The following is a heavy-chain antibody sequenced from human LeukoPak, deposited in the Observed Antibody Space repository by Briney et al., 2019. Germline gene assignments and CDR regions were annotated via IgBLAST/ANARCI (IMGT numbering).Heavy chain of an antibody. Sequence: ASVKVSCKASGYTFTSYAMHWVRQAPRRRLEWMGWINAGNGNTKYSQKFQGRVTITRDTSASTAYMELSSLRSEDTAVYYCARERYYYDSSGGYYYGMDVWGQGTTVTVSS. CDR1: GYTFTSYA. V-gene: IGHV1-3*01. J-gene: IGHJ6*02. D-gene: IGHD3-22*01. CDR3: ARERYYYDSSGGYYYGMDV. CDR2: INAGNGNT.